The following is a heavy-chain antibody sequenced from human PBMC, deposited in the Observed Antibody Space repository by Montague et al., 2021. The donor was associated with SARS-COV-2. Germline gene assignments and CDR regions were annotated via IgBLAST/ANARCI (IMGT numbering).Heavy chain of an antibody. D-gene: IGHD2-21*02. V-gene: IGHV4-38-2*02. CDR2: NYLHGNA. J-gene: IGHJ4*02. CDR3: ARGRVTRAGFDY. Sequence: SETLSLTCSVSGYFIGTGYYWGRIRQSPGKGLEWIGSNYLHGNAYYNPSLNSRVTISLDTSNNQFSLRLTSVATSDTAVYYCARGRVTRAGFDYWGQGIRVIVSS. CDR1: GYFIGTGYY.